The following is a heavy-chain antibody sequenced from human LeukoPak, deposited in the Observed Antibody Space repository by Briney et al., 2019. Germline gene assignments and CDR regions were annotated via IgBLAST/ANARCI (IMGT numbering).Heavy chain of an antibody. D-gene: IGHD3-22*01. CDR2: IYYSGST. J-gene: IGHJ4*02. CDR3: ATTYYYDSSGYYYLDY. Sequence: SETLSLTCTVSGGSISSGGYYWSWIRQHPGKGLEWIGYIYYSGSTYYNPSLKSRVTISVETSKNQFSLKLSSVTAADTAVYYCATTYYYDSSGYYYLDYWGQGTLVTVSS. V-gene: IGHV4-31*03. CDR1: GGSISSGGYY.